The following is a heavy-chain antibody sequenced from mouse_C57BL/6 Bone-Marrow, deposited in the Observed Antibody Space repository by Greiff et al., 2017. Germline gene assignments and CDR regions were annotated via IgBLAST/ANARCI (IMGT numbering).Heavy chain of an antibody. J-gene: IGHJ4*01. CDR2: IDPSDSET. D-gene: IGHD1-1*01. V-gene: IGHV1-52*01. CDR1: GYTFTSYW. Sequence: QVQLQQPGAELVRPGSSVKLSCKASGYTFTSYWMHWVKQRPIQGLEWIGNIDPSDSETHYNQKFKDKDTLTVDKSSSTAYMQLSSLTSEDSAVYYCARLRGHYYGSSFYDAMDYWGQGTSVTVSS. CDR3: ARLRGHYYGSSFYDAMDY.